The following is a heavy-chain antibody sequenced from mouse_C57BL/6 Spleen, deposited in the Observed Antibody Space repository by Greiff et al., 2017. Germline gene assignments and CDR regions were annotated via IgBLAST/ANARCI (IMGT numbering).Heavy chain of an antibody. CDR3: ARGIYYDYYFDY. J-gene: IGHJ2*01. V-gene: IGHV3-6*01. CDR2: ISYNGSN. D-gene: IGHD2-4*01. Sequence: VQLQQSGPGLVKPSQSLSLTCSVTGYSITSGYYWNWIRQFPGNKLEWMGYISYNGSNNYNPSLKNRISITRDTSKNQFFLKLNSVTTEDPATYYCARGIYYDYYFDYWGQGTTLTVSS. CDR1: GYSITSGYY.